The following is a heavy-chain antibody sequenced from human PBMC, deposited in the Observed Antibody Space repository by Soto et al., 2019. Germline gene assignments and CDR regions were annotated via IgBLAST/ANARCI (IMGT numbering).Heavy chain of an antibody. D-gene: IGHD5-18*01. V-gene: IGHV3-30-3*01. J-gene: IGHJ2*01. CDR1: GFTFNNYA. Sequence: QVQLVESGGGVVQPGRSLRLSCAASGFTFNNYAMHWVRQAPGKGLEWVALISYDGSNKYYADSVKGRFTISIDNSKNXXYLQMNSLRAEDTAVYYCARDPLWGTAMVLWYFDLWGRGTLVTVSS. CDR3: ARDPLWGTAMVLWYFDL. CDR2: ISYDGSNK.